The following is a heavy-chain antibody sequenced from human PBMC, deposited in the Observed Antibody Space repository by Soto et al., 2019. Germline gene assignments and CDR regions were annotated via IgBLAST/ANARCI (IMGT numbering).Heavy chain of an antibody. Sequence: QVQLVESGGGVVQPGRSLRLSCAASGFTFSSYGMHWVRQAPGKGLEWVAVIWYDGSNKYYADSVKGRFTISRDNSKNTLYLRMNSLRAEDTAVYYCARGTDAMAIYYFDYWGQGTLVTVSS. CDR3: ARGTDAMAIYYFDY. V-gene: IGHV3-33*01. D-gene: IGHD2-2*01. CDR2: IWYDGSNK. J-gene: IGHJ4*02. CDR1: GFTFSSYG.